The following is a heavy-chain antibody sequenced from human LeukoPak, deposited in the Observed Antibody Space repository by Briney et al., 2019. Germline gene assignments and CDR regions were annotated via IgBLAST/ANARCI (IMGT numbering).Heavy chain of an antibody. Sequence: EASVKVSCKASGGAFSSYAISWVRQAPGQGLEWMGGIIPIFGTANYAQKFQGRVTITADESTSTAYMELSSLRSEDTAVYYCARVSAMGRKYYFDYWGQGTLVTVSS. J-gene: IGHJ4*02. D-gene: IGHD5-18*01. CDR3: ARVSAMGRKYYFDY. CDR1: GGAFSSYA. V-gene: IGHV1-69*13. CDR2: IIPIFGTA.